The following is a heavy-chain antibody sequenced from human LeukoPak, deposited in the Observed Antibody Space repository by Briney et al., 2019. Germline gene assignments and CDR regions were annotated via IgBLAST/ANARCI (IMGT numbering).Heavy chain of an antibody. CDR2: IYSGGST. V-gene: IGHV3-53*01. CDR3: ARETYYDMQSVGNYYYYGMDV. J-gene: IGHJ6*02. Sequence: GGSLRLSCAASGFTVSSNYMSWVRQAPGKGLEWVSVIYSGGSTYYADSVKGRFTISRDNSKNTLYLQMNSLRAEDTAVYYCARETYYDMQSVGNYYYYGMDVWGQGTTVTVSS. D-gene: IGHD3-9*01. CDR1: GFTVSSNY.